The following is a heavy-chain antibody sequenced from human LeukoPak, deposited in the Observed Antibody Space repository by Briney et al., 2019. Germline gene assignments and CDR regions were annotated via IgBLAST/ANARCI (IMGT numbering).Heavy chain of an antibody. CDR1: GGSISSTNL. J-gene: IGHJ5*02. D-gene: IGHD5-18*01. CDR2: IYHSGST. CDR3: ARDYFVDIAMVRLYH. V-gene: IGHV4-4*02. Sequence: SGTLSLTCAVSGGSISSTNLWNWVRQPPGKGLEWIGEIYHSGSTNYNPSLKSRVSISIDKSKNQFSLKLSSVTAADTAIYYCARDYFVDIAMVRLYHWGQGTLVTVSS.